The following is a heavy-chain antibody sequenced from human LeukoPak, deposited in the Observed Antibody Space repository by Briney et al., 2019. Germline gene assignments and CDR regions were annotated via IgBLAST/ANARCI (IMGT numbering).Heavy chain of an antibody. CDR2: IYYSGST. Sequence: SETLSLTCTVSGGSISSYYWNWIRQPPGKGLEWIGYIYYSGSTNYNPSLKSRVTISVDTSKNQFSLKLSSVTAADTAVYYCARQIVVVPAALYGFDPWGQGTLVIVSS. D-gene: IGHD2-15*01. V-gene: IGHV4-59*08. CDR3: ARQIVVVPAALYGFDP. J-gene: IGHJ5*02. CDR1: GGSISSYY.